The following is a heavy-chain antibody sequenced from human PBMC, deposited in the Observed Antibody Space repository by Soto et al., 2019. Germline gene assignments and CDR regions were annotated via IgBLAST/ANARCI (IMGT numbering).Heavy chain of an antibody. Sequence: QITLKESGPTLVKPTQTLTLTCTFSGFSLSTSGVGVGWIRQPPGKALEWLALIYWDDDKRYSPSLKSRLTITKDTSKNRVVLTMTNMDPVDTATYYCATTRLLWFGEAEEDFDYWGQGTLVTVSS. CDR2: IYWDDDK. V-gene: IGHV2-5*02. CDR1: GFSLSTSGVG. J-gene: IGHJ4*02. CDR3: ATTRLLWFGEAEEDFDY. D-gene: IGHD3-10*01.